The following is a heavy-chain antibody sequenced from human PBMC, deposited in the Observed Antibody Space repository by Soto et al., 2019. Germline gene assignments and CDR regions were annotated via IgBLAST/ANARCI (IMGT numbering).Heavy chain of an antibody. Sequence: QVQLQQWGAGLLKPSETLSLTCAVYGGSFSGYYWSWIRQPPGKGLEWIGEINHSGSTNYNPSLKSRVTISVDTSKNQFSLKLSSVTAADTAVYYCARGPGFADDFWYDYWGQGTLVTVSS. CDR2: INHSGST. J-gene: IGHJ4*02. V-gene: IGHV4-34*01. CDR3: ARGPGFADDFWYDY. D-gene: IGHD3-3*01. CDR1: GGSFSGYY.